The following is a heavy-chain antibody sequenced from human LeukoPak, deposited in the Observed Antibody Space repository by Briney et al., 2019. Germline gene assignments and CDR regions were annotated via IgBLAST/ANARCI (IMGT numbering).Heavy chain of an antibody. CDR2: ISWNSGSI. CDR3: AKDLWEDSGGYFDY. Sequence: PGGSLRLSCAASGFTFDDYAMHWVRQAPGKGLEWVSGISWNSGSIGYADSVKGRFTISRDNAKNPLYLQMNSLRAEDTALYYCAKDLWEDSGGYFDYWGQGTLVTVSS. J-gene: IGHJ4*02. V-gene: IGHV3-9*01. CDR1: GFTFDDYA. D-gene: IGHD1-26*01.